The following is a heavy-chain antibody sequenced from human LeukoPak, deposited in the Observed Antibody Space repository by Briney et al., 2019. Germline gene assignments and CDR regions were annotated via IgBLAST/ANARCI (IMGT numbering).Heavy chain of an antibody. V-gene: IGHV1-2*02. Sequence: ASVKVSCKASGYTFTGYYMHWVRQAPGQGLEWMGWINPNSGGTNYAQKFQGRVTMTRDTSISTAYMELSRLRSGDTAVYYCATLGAGGSYPPFDYWGQGTLVTVSS. CDR1: GYTFTGYY. CDR2: INPNSGGT. D-gene: IGHD1-26*01. J-gene: IGHJ4*02. CDR3: ATLGAGGSYPPFDY.